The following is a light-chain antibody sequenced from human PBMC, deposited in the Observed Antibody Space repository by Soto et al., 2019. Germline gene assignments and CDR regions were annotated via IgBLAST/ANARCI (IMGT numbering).Light chain of an antibody. J-gene: IGKJ2*01. Sequence: EIVMTQSPATLSVSPGERATLSCRASQSVSSNLAWYQQKPGQGPRLLIYGASTRATGFPARFSGSGSGTEFTLTISSLQSEDFAVYYCQQYNDWYTFGQGTKVDNK. CDR3: QQYNDWYT. V-gene: IGKV3-15*01. CDR1: QSVSSN. CDR2: GAS.